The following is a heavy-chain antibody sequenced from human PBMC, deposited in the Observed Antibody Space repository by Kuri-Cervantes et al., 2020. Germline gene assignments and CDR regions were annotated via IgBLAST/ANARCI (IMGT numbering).Heavy chain of an antibody. CDR3: ARGGLAATRRFGYGY. Sequence: SETLSLTCAASGFTFNNYNMNWVRQAPGKGLEWIGEIDQSGGTNYNPSLKSRVTISVETSNNQFSLKLNSVTAADTAVYYCARGGLAATRRFGYGYWGQGTLVTVSS. J-gene: IGHJ4*02. D-gene: IGHD5-18*01. CDR1: GFTFNNYN. CDR2: IDQSGGT. V-gene: IGHV4-34*01.